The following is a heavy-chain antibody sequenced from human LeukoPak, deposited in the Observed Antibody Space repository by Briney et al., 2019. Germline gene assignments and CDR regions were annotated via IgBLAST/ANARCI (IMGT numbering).Heavy chain of an antibody. D-gene: IGHD3-10*01. J-gene: IGHJ3*02. V-gene: IGHV1-3*01. CDR2: INAGNGNT. Sequence: ASVKVSCKASGYTFTSYAMHWVRQAPGQRLEWMGWINAGNGNTKYSQKFQGRVTITRNTSISTAYMELSSLRSEDTAVYYCARGSRRVRAFDIWGQGTMVTVSS. CDR1: GYTFTSYA. CDR3: ARGSRRVRAFDI.